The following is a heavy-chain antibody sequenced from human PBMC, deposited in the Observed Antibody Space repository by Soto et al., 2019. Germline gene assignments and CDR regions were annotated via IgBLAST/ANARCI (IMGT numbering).Heavy chain of an antibody. CDR3: ARAKIIAFFAY. Sequence: SETLSLTCAVYGGSFSGYYWTWIRQPPGTGLEWIGEINHSGSTNYNPSLKSRVTISVDTSKNPFSLKLPSVPPGDTVVFNWARAKIIAFFAYGAKGTLVPVS. D-gene: IGHD2-15*01. J-gene: IGHJ4*02. CDR1: GGSFSGYY. V-gene: IGHV4-34*01. CDR2: INHSGST.